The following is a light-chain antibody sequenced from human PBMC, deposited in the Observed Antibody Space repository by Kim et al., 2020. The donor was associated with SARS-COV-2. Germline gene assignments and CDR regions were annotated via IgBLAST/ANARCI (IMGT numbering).Light chain of an antibody. J-gene: IGKJ5*01. CDR1: QSVSSY. CDR2: DAS. CDR3: HQCNNWPIT. Sequence: EIVLTQSPATLPLSPGERATLSCRASQSVSSYLAWYQQQPGQAPRLLIYDASNRATGIPARFSGSGAGRDFTLSISSLEPEDFEVYYLHQCNNWPITFGQGTRLDIK. V-gene: IGKV3-11*02.